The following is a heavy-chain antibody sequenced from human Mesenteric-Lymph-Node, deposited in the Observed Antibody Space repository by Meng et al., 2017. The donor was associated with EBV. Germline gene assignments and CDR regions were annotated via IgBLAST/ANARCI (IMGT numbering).Heavy chain of an antibody. J-gene: IGHJ4*02. CDR3: ARVVVGTFDN. D-gene: IGHD2-21*01. CDR1: GFTFSDYY. CDR2: IGDSGSTI. V-gene: IGHV3-11*01. Sequence: QVQLVESGGGLVKPGGSLRLSCAASGFTFSDYYMTWIRQAPGKGLEWVSYIGDSGSTIYYADSVKGRFTISSDSAKNSLFLQMNNLRAEDTAVYYCARVVVGTFDNWGQGTLVTVSS.